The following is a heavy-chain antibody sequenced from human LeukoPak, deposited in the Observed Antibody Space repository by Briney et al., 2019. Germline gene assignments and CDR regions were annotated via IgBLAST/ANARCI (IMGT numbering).Heavy chain of an antibody. CDR2: IDWDDDK. J-gene: IGHJ4*02. CDR3: ARGSSHGFDY. CDR1: GFSLTTSGMC. V-gene: IGHV2-70*01. Sequence: ESGPALVKPTQTLTLTCTFSGFSLTTSGMCVSWIPQPPGKALEWLALIDWDDDKSYSTSLKTRLTISKDTSKNQVVLTMTNMDPVDTATYYCARGSSHGFDYWGQGTLVTVSS.